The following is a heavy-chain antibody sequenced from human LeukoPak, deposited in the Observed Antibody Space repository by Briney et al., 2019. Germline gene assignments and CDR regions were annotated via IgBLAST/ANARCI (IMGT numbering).Heavy chain of an antibody. CDR2: IYYSENT. V-gene: IGHV4-59*01. D-gene: IGHD3-22*01. Sequence: SETLSLTCTVSGVSISSYYWSWIRQPPGKGLEWIGYIYYSENTNYNSSLKSRVTISEDTSKNQFSLKLTSVTAADTAVYYCAGGNFYDSRGHPYHFHCWGQGTLVSVSS. J-gene: IGHJ4*02. CDR1: GVSISSYY. CDR3: AGGNFYDSRGHPYHFHC.